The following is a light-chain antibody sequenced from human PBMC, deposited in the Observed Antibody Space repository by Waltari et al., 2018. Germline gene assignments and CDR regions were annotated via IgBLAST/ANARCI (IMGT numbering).Light chain of an antibody. CDR1: SSDVGGYNY. CDR3: SSYTSSSTLVV. V-gene: IGLV2-14*03. CDR2: DVS. Sequence: QSALTQPASVSGSPGQSITISCTGTSSDVGGYNYFSCYQKPPVKAPKLMIYDVSNRPSGVSNRFSGSKSGNTASLTISGLQAEDEADYYCSSYTSSSTLVVFGGGTKLTVL. J-gene: IGLJ2*01.